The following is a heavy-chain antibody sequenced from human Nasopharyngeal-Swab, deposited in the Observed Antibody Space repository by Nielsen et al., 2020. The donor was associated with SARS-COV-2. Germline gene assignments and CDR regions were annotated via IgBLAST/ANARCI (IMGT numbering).Heavy chain of an antibody. CDR2: IGGTGGST. CDR1: GFTFSGYA. Sequence: GGSLRLSCAASGFTFSGYAMSWVRQAPGKGLEWVSAIGGTGGSTYYADSVKGQFTISRDNSKNTLYLQMNSLRAEDTAVYYCARDGYSSSWYDYWGQGTLVTVSS. V-gene: IGHV3-23*01. CDR3: ARDGYSSSWYDY. J-gene: IGHJ4*02. D-gene: IGHD6-13*01.